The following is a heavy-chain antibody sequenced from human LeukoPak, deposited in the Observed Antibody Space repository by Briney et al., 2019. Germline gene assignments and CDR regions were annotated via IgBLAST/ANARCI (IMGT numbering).Heavy chain of an antibody. D-gene: IGHD6-6*01. CDR2: INPRGGST. CDR1: GNTFTSYY. V-gene: IGHV1-46*01. CDR3: ARDDDQSAGSALEY. J-gene: IGHJ4*02. Sequence: GASVKVSCKASGNTFTSYYIHWVRQAPGQGLEWMGIINPRGGSTSYAQKFQGRVTMTRGTSTSTVYMELISLRSEDTAVYYCARDDDQSAGSALEYWGQGTLVTVSS.